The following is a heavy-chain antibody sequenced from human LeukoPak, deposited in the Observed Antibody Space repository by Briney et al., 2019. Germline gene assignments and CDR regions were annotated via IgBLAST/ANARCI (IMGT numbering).Heavy chain of an antibody. V-gene: IGHV3-7*03. J-gene: IGHJ5*02. CDR3: ARGGVVPAAISGGNWFDP. CDR1: GFTFSSYW. D-gene: IGHD2-2*02. Sequence: PGGSLRLSCAASGFTFSSYWMSWVRQAPGKGLEWVANIKQDGSEKYYVDSVKGRFTISRDNAKNSLYLQMNSLRAEDTAVYYCARGGVVPAAISGGNWFDPWGQGTLVTVSS. CDR2: IKQDGSEK.